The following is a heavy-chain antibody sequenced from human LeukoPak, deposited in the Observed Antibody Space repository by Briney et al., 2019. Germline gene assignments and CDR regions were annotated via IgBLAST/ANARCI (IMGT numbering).Heavy chain of an antibody. D-gene: IGHD6-19*01. Sequence: ASVKVSCKASGYTFTGYYMHWVRQAPGQGLEWMGWINPNSGGTNYAQKFQGRVTMTRDTSISTAYMELSRLRSDDTAVYYCARGLRLYSSGWYPDWFDPWGQGTLVTVPS. V-gene: IGHV1-2*02. CDR2: INPNSGGT. CDR1: GYTFTGYY. J-gene: IGHJ5*02. CDR3: ARGLRLYSSGWYPDWFDP.